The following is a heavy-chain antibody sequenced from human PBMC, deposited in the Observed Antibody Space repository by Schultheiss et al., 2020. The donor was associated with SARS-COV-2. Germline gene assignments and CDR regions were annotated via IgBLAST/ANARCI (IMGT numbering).Heavy chain of an antibody. J-gene: IGHJ4*02. CDR3: ARSRGYCSGGNCPLWGN. CDR2: INRSGTT. Sequence: SETLSLTCAVYGGSFSGYYWSWIRQPPGKGLEWIGEINRSGTTNYNPSLRSRVTMSVDSSKNQFSLKLSSVTAADAAVYYCARSRGYCSGGNCPLWGNWGQGTLVTVSS. V-gene: IGHV4-34*01. CDR1: GGSFSGYY. D-gene: IGHD2-15*01.